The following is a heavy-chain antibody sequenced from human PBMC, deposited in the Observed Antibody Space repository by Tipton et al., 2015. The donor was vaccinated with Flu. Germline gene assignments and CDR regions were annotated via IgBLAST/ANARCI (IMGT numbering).Heavy chain of an antibody. V-gene: IGHV4-59*01. CDR1: GDSISSYY. D-gene: IGHD3-22*01. CDR3: ASGGGIVVENWFDP. Sequence: TLSLTCTVSGDSISSYYWSWIRQPPGKGLEWIGSIYYSGTTNYNPSLKSRVTMSVDTSKNQFSLKLSSVTAADTGIYYCASGGGIVVENWFDPWGQGTLVTVSS. J-gene: IGHJ5*02. CDR2: IYYSGTT.